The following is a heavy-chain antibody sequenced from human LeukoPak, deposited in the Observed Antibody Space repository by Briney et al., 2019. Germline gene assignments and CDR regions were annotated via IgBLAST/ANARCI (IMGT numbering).Heavy chain of an antibody. CDR3: ARDRGGTSGWSGVGY. J-gene: IGHJ4*02. CDR2: IKQDGSEK. V-gene: IGHV3-7*01. Sequence: GGSLRLSCAASGFTFSSYSMNWVRQAPGKGLEWVANIKQDGSEKYYVDSVKGRFTISRDNAKNSLYLQMNSLRADDTAVYYCARDRGGTSGWSGVGYWGQGTLVTVSS. D-gene: IGHD6-19*01. CDR1: GFTFSSYS.